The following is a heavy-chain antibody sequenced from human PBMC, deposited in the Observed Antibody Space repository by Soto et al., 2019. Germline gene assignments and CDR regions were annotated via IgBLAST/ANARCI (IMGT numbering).Heavy chain of an antibody. CDR2: IYYSGST. V-gene: IGHV4-39*01. Sequence: PSETLSLTCTVSGGSISSSSYYWGWIRQPPGKGLEWIGSIYYSGSTYYNPSLKSRVTISVDTSKNQFSLKLSSVTAADTAVYYCAGSNYGSGSYSNENWFDPWGQGTLVTVSS. CDR1: GGSISSSSYY. CDR3: AGSNYGSGSYSNENWFDP. D-gene: IGHD3-10*01. J-gene: IGHJ5*02.